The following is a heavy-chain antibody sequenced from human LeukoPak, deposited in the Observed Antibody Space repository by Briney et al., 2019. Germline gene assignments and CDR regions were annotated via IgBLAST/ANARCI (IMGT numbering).Heavy chain of an antibody. Sequence: SETLSLTCAVYGGSFSGYYWSWIRQPPGKGLEWIGEINHSGSTNYNPPLKSRVTISVDTSKNQFSLKLSSVTAADTAVYYCAILRDCSSTSCADYWGQGTLVTVSS. CDR3: AILRDCSSTSCADY. D-gene: IGHD2-2*01. V-gene: IGHV4-34*01. J-gene: IGHJ4*02. CDR2: INHSGST. CDR1: GGSFSGYY.